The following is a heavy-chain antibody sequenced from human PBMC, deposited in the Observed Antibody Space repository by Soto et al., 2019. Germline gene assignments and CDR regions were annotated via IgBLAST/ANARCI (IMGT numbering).Heavy chain of an antibody. CDR1: RFTFSGYW. V-gene: IGHV3-7*01. Sequence: EVQLVESGGDLVQPGGSLRLSCADSRFTFSGYWMYWVRQAPGKGLEWVANIKEDESEKNYVDSVRGRFTISRDNAKNSLYLQMNSLRAEDTAVYYCARGARIWGQGTMVTVS. CDR3: ARGARI. J-gene: IGHJ3*02. CDR2: IKEDESEK.